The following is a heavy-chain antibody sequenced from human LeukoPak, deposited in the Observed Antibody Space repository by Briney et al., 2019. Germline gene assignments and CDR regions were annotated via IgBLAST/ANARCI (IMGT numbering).Heavy chain of an antibody. Sequence: SETLSLTCTVSGGSISSSSYYWGWIRQPPGKGLEWIGSIYYSGSTYYNPSLKSRVTISVDTSKNQFSLKLSSVTAADTAVYYCARTDSGSYVHYYYYMDVWGKGTTVTVSS. D-gene: IGHD1-26*01. CDR3: ARTDSGSYVHYYYYMDV. CDR2: IYYSGST. J-gene: IGHJ6*03. V-gene: IGHV4-39*07. CDR1: GGSISSSSYY.